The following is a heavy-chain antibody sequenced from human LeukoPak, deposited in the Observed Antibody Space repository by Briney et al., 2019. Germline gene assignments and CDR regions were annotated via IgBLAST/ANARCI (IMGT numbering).Heavy chain of an antibody. J-gene: IGHJ5*02. Sequence: GGSLRLSCAASGFIFSHYGMNWVRQAPGKGLEWVSGITSRGITYYADSVRGRFTVSRDNSKNMVWLQMNSLRAEDTAVYYCARGSPSYYYDSSGYPNWFDPWGQGTLVTVSS. CDR3: ARGSPSYYYDSSGYPNWFDP. CDR2: ITSRGIT. CDR1: GFIFSHYG. D-gene: IGHD3-22*01. V-gene: IGHV3-23*01.